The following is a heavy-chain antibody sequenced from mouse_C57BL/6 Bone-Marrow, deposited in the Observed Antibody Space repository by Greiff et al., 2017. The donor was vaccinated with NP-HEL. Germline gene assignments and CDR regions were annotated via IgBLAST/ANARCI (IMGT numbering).Heavy chain of an antibody. J-gene: IGHJ2*01. CDR2: ISYDGSN. D-gene: IGHD2-5*01. V-gene: IGHV3-6*01. CDR3: ARDAYYSNYDYFDY. Sequence: EVKLVESGPGLVKPSQSLSLTCSVTGYSITSGYYWNWIRQFPGNKLEWMGYISYDGSNNYNPSLKNRISITRDTSKNQFFLKLNSVTTEDTATYYCARDAYYSNYDYFDYWGQGTTLTVSS. CDR1: GYSITSGYY.